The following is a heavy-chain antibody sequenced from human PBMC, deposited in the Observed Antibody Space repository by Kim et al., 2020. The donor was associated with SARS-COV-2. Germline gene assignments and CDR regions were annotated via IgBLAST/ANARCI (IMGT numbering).Heavy chain of an antibody. V-gene: IGHV3-15*01. CDR1: GFTFSNAW. D-gene: IGHD6-19*01. J-gene: IGHJ4*02. Sequence: GGSLRLSCAASGFTFSNAWMSWVRQAPGKGLEWVGRIKSKTDGGTTDYAAPVKGRFTISRDDSKNTLYLQMNSLKTEDTAVYYCTIDDVIAVAGTNFYWGQGTLVTVSS. CDR3: TIDDVIAVAGTNFY. CDR2: IKSKTDGGTT.